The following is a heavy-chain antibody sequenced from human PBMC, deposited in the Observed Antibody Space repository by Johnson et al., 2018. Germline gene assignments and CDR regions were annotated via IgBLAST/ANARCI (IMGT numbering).Heavy chain of an antibody. V-gene: IGHV4-59*01. CDR3: ARESRYTYGDSYYYGMDV. Sequence: QVQLQESGPRLVKPSETLSLTCSVSGGSISNYYWSWIRQPPGKGLEWIGYIYHTGSSNYNPSLNGPVTISVDTSKSQFSLKLSSVTAADTAVYYRARESRYTYGDSYYYGMDVWGQGTTVTVSS. J-gene: IGHJ6*02. CDR2: IYHTGSS. D-gene: IGHD5-18*01. CDR1: GGSISNYY.